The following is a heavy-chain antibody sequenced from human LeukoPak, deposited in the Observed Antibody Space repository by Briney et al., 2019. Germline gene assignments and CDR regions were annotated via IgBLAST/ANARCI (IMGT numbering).Heavy chain of an antibody. CDR1: GGSVSSGSYY. CDR2: IYYSGST. V-gene: IGHV4-61*01. CDR3: AREIKGYSYGYVDY. D-gene: IGHD5-18*01. Sequence: SETLSLTCTVSGGSVSSGSYYWSWIRQPPGKGLEWIGYIYYSGSTNYNPSLKSRVTVSADTSKNQFSLKLSSVTAADTAVYYCAREIKGYSYGYVDYWGQGTLVTVSS. J-gene: IGHJ4*02.